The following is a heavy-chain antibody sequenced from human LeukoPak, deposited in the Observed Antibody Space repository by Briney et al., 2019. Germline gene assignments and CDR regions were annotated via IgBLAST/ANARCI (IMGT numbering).Heavy chain of an antibody. CDR3: SRDPTYYLRYGYFDY. CDR2: INNVGSHI. V-gene: IGHV3-21*01. CDR1: GFTLSSSA. Sequence: PGGSLRLSCAASGFTLSSSAMNWVRQAPGKGLEWVSSINNVGSHIYYAGSVKGRFTISRDNTKNSLYLQMNSLGAEDTAVYYCSRDPTYYLRYGYFDYWGQGALVTVSS. D-gene: IGHD1-26*01. J-gene: IGHJ4*02.